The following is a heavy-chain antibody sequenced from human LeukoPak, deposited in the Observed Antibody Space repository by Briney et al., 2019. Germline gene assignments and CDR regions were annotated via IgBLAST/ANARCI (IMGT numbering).Heavy chain of an antibody. Sequence: PGGSLRLSCAASGFTFSSYGMSWVRQAPGKGLEWVSAISGSGGSTYYADSVKGRFTISRDNSKNTLYLQMNSLRAEDTAVYYCARVHDYENSPPFLYWGQGTLVTVSS. CDR1: GFTFSSYG. V-gene: IGHV3-23*01. CDR3: ARVHDYENSPPFLY. D-gene: IGHD4-17*01. J-gene: IGHJ4*02. CDR2: ISGSGGST.